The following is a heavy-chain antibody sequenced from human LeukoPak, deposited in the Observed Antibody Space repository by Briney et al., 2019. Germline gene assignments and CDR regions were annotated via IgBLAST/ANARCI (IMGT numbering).Heavy chain of an antibody. CDR1: GFTLSDQF. V-gene: IGHV3-72*01. CDR3: TRDGGSSGNTAFDI. D-gene: IGHD6-19*01. CDR2: SRNRANSHTT. J-gene: IGHJ3*02. Sequence: GGSLRLSCAASGFTLSDQFMDWVRQAPGKGLEWIGRSRNRANSHTTEYAASVKGRFTVSRDDSGNLMYLQMNSLKIEDTAVYFCTRDGGSSGNTAFDIWGQGTEVTVSS.